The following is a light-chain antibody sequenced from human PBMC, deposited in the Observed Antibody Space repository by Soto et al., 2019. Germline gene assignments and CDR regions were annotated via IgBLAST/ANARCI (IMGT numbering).Light chain of an antibody. V-gene: IGKV1-5*03. J-gene: IGKJ1*01. CDR2: KPS. CDR1: QSISIW. CDR3: QHWNDYSWT. Sequence: DIHITQSPSTLSASVGDRVTITCRASQSISIWLAWYQQKPGKAPNLLIYKPSSLETGVPSRFSGSGSGTEFTLTISSLQPDDFATYYCQHWNDYSWTFGQGTKVEVK.